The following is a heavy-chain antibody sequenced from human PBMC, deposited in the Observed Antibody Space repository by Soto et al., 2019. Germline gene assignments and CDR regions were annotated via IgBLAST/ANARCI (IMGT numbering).Heavy chain of an antibody. CDR1: GGSFSNYG. D-gene: IGHD3-22*01. J-gene: IGHJ6*02. CDR3: ARGAATKIIVTTYYGLDV. CDR2: IIPVFGTP. Sequence: QVQVVQSGAEVKKPGSSVKVSCKASGGSFSNYGISWLRQAPGQGLEWMGGIIPVFGTPHYAQKFQDRVTITADESTSTVYMEVSSLTSEDTAVYYCARGAATKIIVTTYYGLDVWGQGTTVNVSS. V-gene: IGHV1-69*12.